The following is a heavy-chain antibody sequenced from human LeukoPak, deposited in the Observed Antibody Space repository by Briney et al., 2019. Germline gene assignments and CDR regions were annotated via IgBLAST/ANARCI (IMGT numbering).Heavy chain of an antibody. V-gene: IGHV3-53*01. D-gene: IGHD6-13*01. Sequence: SGGSLRLSCAASGFTVSSNYMSWVRQAPGKGLGWVSLIYSGGNTYYADSVKGRFTISRDNSKNTLYLQMNSLRAEDTAVYYCARRGSNTWLFDYWGQGTLVTVSS. CDR3: ARRGSNTWLFDY. CDR2: IYSGGNT. CDR1: GFTVSSNY. J-gene: IGHJ4*02.